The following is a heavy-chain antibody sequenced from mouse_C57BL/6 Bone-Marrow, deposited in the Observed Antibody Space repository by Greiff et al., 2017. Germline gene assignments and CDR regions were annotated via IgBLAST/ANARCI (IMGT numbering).Heavy chain of an antibody. D-gene: IGHD3-2*02. J-gene: IGHJ3*01. CDR3: ARDELRLPFAY. V-gene: IGHV1-76*01. CDR2: IYPGSGNT. Sequence: VQLQQSGAELVRPGASVKLSCKASGYTFTDYYINWVKQRPGQGLEWIARIYPGSGNTYYNEKFKGKATLTAEKSSSTAYMQLSSLTSEDSAVYFCARDELRLPFAYWGQGTLVTVSA. CDR1: GYTFTDYY.